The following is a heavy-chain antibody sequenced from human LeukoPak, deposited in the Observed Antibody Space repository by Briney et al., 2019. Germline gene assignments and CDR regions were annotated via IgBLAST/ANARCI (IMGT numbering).Heavy chain of an antibody. CDR2: ISSSSSYI. CDR1: GFTFSSYS. D-gene: IGHD6-13*01. V-gene: IGHV3-21*01. J-gene: IGHJ2*01. CDR3: ARYSSSWYGYFDL. Sequence: GGSLRLSCAASGFTFSSYSMNWVRQAPGKGLEWVSSISSSSSYIYYADSVKGRFTISRDNAKNSLYLQMNSLRAEDTAVYYCARYSSSWYGYFDLWGRGTLVTVSS.